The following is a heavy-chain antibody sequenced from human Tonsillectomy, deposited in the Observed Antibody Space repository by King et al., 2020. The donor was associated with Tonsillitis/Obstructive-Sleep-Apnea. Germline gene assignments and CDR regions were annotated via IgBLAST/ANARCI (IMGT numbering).Heavy chain of an antibody. CDR1: GGSISSSSYY. J-gene: IGHJ4*02. Sequence: QLQESGPGLVKPSETLSLTCTVSGGSISSSSYYWGWIRQPPGKGLEWIGSIYYSGSTYYNPFLKSRVTISVDTSKNQFSLKLSSVTAADTAVYYCATMGVVPAASGDYWGQGTLVTVSS. CDR2: IYYSGST. V-gene: IGHV4-39*01. CDR3: ATMGVVPAASGDY. D-gene: IGHD2-2*01.